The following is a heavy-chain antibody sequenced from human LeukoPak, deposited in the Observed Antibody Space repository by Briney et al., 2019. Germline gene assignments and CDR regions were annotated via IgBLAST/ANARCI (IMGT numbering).Heavy chain of an antibody. CDR3: ARDRDGYVDY. Sequence: SETLSLTCTVSGGSISSGGYYWSWIRQHPGKGLEWIGYIYYSGSTYYNPSPKSRVTISVDTSKNQFSLKLSSVTAADTAVYYCARDRDGYVDYWGQGTLVTVSS. V-gene: IGHV4-31*03. CDR2: IYYSGST. CDR1: GGSISSGGYY. J-gene: IGHJ4*02. D-gene: IGHD2-21*01.